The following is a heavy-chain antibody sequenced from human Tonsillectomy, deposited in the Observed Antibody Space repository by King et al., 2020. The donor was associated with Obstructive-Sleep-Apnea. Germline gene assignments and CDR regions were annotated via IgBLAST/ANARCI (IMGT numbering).Heavy chain of an antibody. J-gene: IGHJ6*02. D-gene: IGHD6-13*01. Sequence: VQLVESGGGLVQPGGSLRLSCAASGFTFSSYWMHWVRQAPGKGLVWVSRINSDVRSTSYADSVKGRFTISRDNAKNTLYLQMNSLRAEDTAVYYCARVNRYSSSWPGYYYYGMDVWGQGTTVTVSS. CDR2: INSDVRST. CDR1: GFTFSSYW. V-gene: IGHV3-74*01. CDR3: ARVNRYSSSWPGYYYYGMDV.